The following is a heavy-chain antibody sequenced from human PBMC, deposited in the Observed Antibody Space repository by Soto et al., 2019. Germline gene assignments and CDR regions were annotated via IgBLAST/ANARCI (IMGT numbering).Heavy chain of an antibody. J-gene: IGHJ2*01. CDR1: RFTFSTYS. Sequence: QVHLVESGGGVVQPGRSLRLSCAASRFTFSTYSMHWVRQGPGKGLEWVAVISHDGSHKYYADSVKGRFTISRDNSKNTLYLHTSSLRADDTAVYYFAREMSTMILGGYFDLRGRGTLVTASS. CDR3: AREMSTMILGGYFDL. CDR2: ISHDGSHK. D-gene: IGHD3-22*01. V-gene: IGHV3-30-3*01.